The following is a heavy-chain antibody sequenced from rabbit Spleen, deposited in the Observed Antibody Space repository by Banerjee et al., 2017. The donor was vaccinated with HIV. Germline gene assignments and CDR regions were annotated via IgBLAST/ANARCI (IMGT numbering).Heavy chain of an antibody. CDR3: ARDTSSSFSSYGMDL. D-gene: IGHD1-1*01. V-gene: IGHV1S40*01. CDR2: IDAGSSGFT. CDR1: GVSFSDDSY. Sequence: QSLEESGEDLVKPGASLTLTCIASGVSFSDDSYMCWVRQAPGKGLEWIACIDAGSSGFTYFASWAKGRFTISKTSSTTVTLQVTSLTAADTATYFCARDTSSSFSSYGMDLWGQGTLVTVS. J-gene: IGHJ6*01.